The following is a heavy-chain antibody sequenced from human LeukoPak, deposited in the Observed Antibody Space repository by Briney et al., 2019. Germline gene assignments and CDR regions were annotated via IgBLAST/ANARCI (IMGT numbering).Heavy chain of an antibody. V-gene: IGHV4-34*01. CDR3: ARKWELPPYYFDY. CDR2: INHSGNT. Sequence: SETLSLTCAVYGGSFSGYYWSWIRQPPGKGLEWIGEINHSGNTNYNPSLKSRVTISVDTSKNQFSLKLSSVTAADTAVYYCARKWELPPYYFDYWGQGTLVTVSS. J-gene: IGHJ4*02. CDR1: GGSFSGYY. D-gene: IGHD1-26*01.